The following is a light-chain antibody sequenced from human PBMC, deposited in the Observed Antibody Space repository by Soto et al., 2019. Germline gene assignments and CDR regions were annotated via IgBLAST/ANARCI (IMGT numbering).Light chain of an antibody. CDR1: QSVSRC. V-gene: IGKV3-11*01. CDR3: QQRSNWPSIT. J-gene: IGKJ5*01. Sequence: EIVLTQSPATLSLSPGERATLSCRASQSVSRCLAWYQQKPGQAPRLLIYDASNRATGIPARFSGSGSGTDFTLTISSLEPEDFAVYHCQQRSNWPSITFGQGTRLEIK. CDR2: DAS.